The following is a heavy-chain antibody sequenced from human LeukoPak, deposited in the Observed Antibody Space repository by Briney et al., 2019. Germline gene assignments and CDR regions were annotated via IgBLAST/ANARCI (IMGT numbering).Heavy chain of an antibody. Sequence: ASVKVSCTASGYTFSNYGISWVRQAPGQGLEWMGWISSYNDNTNYAQKLQGRVTMTTDTSTSTAYMELRSLRSDDTAVYYCARRRSGLPPFDYWGQGTLVTVSS. CDR1: GYTFSNYG. D-gene: IGHD3-10*01. CDR3: ARRRSGLPPFDY. CDR2: ISSYNDNT. V-gene: IGHV1-18*01. J-gene: IGHJ4*02.